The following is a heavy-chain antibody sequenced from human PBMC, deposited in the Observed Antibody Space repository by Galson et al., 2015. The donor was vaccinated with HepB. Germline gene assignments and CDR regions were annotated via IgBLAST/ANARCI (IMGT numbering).Heavy chain of an antibody. CDR3: TKERFSAFGVTLVADSGMDV. CDR1: GFIFRNYV. V-gene: IGHV3-30*09. Sequence: SLRLSCAASGFIFRNYVMNWVRQAPGKGPEWVAIISQDGSEKFYEESVKGRFAISRDNSNNTLYLQMGSLRPGDTAVYYCTKERFSAFGVTLVADSGMDVWGQGTTVSVSS. D-gene: IGHD3-3*01. CDR2: ISQDGSEK. J-gene: IGHJ6*02.